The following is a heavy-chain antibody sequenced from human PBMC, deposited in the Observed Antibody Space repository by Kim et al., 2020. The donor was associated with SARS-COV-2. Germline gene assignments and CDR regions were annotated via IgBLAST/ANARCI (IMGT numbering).Heavy chain of an antibody. CDR3: AKVSSNFCGGDCYHAEYVWH. J-gene: IGHJ1*01. V-gene: IGHV3-43*02. D-gene: IGHD2-21*02. CDR2: ISGDGGST. Sequence: GGSLRLSCAASGFTFDDYAMHWVRQAPGKGLEWVSLISGDGGSTYYADSVKGRFTISRDNSKNSLYLQMNSLRTEDTALYYCAKVSSNFCGGDCYHAEYVWHWGPGTLGSAS. CDR1: GFTFDDYA.